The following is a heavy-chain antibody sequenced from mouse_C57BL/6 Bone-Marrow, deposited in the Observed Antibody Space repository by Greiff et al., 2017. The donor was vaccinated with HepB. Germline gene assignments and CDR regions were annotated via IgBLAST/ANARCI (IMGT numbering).Heavy chain of an antibody. CDR2: IRNKANNHAT. CDR1: GFTFSDAW. Sequence: EVKLVESRGGLVQPGGSMKLSCAASGFTFSDAWMDWVRQSPEKGLEWVAEIRNKANNHATYYAESVKGRFTISRDDSKSSVYLQMNSLRAEDTGIYYCTKDYGSSYPFDYWGQGTTLTVSS. V-gene: IGHV6-6*01. J-gene: IGHJ2*01. CDR3: TKDYGSSYPFDY. D-gene: IGHD1-1*01.